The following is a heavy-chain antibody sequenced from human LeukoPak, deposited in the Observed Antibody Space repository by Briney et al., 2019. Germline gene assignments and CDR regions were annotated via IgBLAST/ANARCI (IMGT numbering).Heavy chain of an antibody. Sequence: GGSLRLSCAASGFMFNNYDMSWVRQAPGKGLEWVSTISGSGGRTYNVDSVKGRFTISRDNSRNTLYLQMNSLRAEDTAVYYCAKGVACSSTSCSAFDYWGQGTLVTVSS. CDR3: AKGVACSSTSCSAFDY. CDR2: ISGSGGRT. J-gene: IGHJ4*02. V-gene: IGHV3-23*01. CDR1: GFMFNNYD. D-gene: IGHD2-2*01.